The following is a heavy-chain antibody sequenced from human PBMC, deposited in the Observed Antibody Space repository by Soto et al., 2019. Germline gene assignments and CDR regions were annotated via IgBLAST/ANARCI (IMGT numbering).Heavy chain of an antibody. Sequence: SETLSLTCTVSGVSISNYYWSWMRQPAGKGLEWIGRLTTSGSTNYNPSLKSRVTISVDTSKNQFSLKLSSVTAADTAVYYCARYWRAYDSSCYSYNWFDPWGQGTLVTVSS. J-gene: IGHJ5*02. CDR3: ARYWRAYDSSCYSYNWFDP. CDR2: LTTSGST. CDR1: GVSISNYY. V-gene: IGHV4-4*07. D-gene: IGHD3-22*01.